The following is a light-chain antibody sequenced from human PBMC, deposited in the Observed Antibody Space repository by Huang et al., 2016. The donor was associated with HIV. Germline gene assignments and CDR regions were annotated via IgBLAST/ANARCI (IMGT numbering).Light chain of an antibody. J-gene: IGKJ2*01. Sequence: DIQMTQSPSSLSASVGDRVTITCQASQDSNNYLNWYQQKPGNAPKLLIYDASNLKIGVPSRFRGSGSGTVFTLTITGLQPEDIATYYCQQCYNLPYAFGQGTKLEI. CDR1: QDSNNY. CDR3: QQCYNLPYA. V-gene: IGKV1-33*01. CDR2: DAS.